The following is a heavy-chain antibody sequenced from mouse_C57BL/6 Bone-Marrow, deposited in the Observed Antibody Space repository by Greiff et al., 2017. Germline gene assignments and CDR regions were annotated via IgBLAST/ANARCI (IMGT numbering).Heavy chain of an antibody. Sequence: QVQLQQSGAVLARPGASVKLSCKASGYTFTSYGISWVKQRTGQGLEWIGAIYPRSGNTYYNEKFKGKATLTADTSTSTAYMELRSLTSEDSAVYFCESDGYYGYIDVWGTGTTVTVSS. CDR1: GYTFTSYG. CDR3: ESDGYYGYIDV. V-gene: IGHV1-81*01. D-gene: IGHD2-3*01. CDR2: IYPRSGNT. J-gene: IGHJ1*03.